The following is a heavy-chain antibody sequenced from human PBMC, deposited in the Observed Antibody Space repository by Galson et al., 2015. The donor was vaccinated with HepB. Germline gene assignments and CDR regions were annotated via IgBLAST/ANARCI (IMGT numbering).Heavy chain of an antibody. CDR3: ARDMDGKSGWDDAFDI. CDR1: GGTFSSYA. Sequence: SVKVSCKASGGTFSSYAISWVRQAPGQGLEWMGGIIPIFGTANYAQKFQGRVTITADESTSTAYMELSSLRSEDTAVYYCARDMDGKSGWDDAFDIWGQGTMVTVSS. J-gene: IGHJ3*02. D-gene: IGHD6-19*01. V-gene: IGHV1-69*13. CDR2: IIPIFGTA.